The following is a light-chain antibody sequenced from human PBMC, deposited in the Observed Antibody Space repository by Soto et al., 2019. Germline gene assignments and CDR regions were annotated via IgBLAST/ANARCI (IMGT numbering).Light chain of an antibody. CDR1: QSVSSY. CDR2: DAS. V-gene: IGKV3-11*01. Sequence: EIVLTQSPATLSLSPGERATLSCRASQSVSSYLAWYQQKPGQAHRLLIYDASNRATGIPARFSGSGSGTDFTLTISSLEPEDFAVYYCQQRSNWPPSITFGQGTRLEIK. CDR3: QQRSNWPPSIT. J-gene: IGKJ5*01.